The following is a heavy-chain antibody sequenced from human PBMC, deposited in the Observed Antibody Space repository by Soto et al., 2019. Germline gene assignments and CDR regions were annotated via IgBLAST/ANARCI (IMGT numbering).Heavy chain of an antibody. Sequence: QVQLQQWGAGLLKPSETLALTCAVYGGSFSGYYWSWIRQPPGKGLEWIGEINHSGSTNYNPSLKSRVTISVDTSKNQFSLKLSSVTAADTAVYYCARGYYTSFDYLGQGTLVTVSS. J-gene: IGHJ4*02. D-gene: IGHD1-26*01. CDR2: INHSGST. CDR1: GGSFSGYY. V-gene: IGHV4-34*01. CDR3: ARGYYTSFDY.